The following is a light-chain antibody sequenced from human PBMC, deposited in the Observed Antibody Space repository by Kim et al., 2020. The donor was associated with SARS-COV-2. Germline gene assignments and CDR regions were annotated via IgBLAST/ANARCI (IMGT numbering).Light chain of an antibody. Sequence: AASVGDRVLITWRAREGSSDSLAWYQQKPEKVPKLLISKASILETGVPSRFSGSGSGTEFTLTITSLQPDDFATYFCQHYRGYPTFGRGTKVDIK. CDR1: EGSSDS. J-gene: IGKJ1*01. CDR3: QHYRGYPT. V-gene: IGKV1-5*03. CDR2: KAS.